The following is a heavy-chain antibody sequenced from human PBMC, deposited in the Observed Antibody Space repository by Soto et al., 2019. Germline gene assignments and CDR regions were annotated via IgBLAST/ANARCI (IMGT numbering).Heavy chain of an antibody. CDR1: GFTFSSYA. J-gene: IGHJ4*02. V-gene: IGHV3-23*01. CDR3: AKGGPSIAAAGKY. D-gene: IGHD6-13*01. CDR2: ITDSGGSK. Sequence: PGGSLRLSCAAFGFTFSSYAMHRVRQAPGKGLEWVSAITDSGGSKYYADSVKGRFTISRDNSKNTLYLQMNSLRAEDTAVYYCAKGGPSIAAAGKYWGQGTLVTVSS.